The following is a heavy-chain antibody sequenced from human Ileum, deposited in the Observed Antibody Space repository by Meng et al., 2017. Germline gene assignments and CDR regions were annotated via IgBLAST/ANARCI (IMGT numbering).Heavy chain of an antibody. V-gene: IGHV4-4*02. D-gene: IGHD2-15*01. J-gene: IGHJ4*02. Sequence: VQGHESGPGLLGRSGTLSLTCTVSGGSISSSFYWSWVRQYPGKGLEWIGQIYLAGSPNYNPSLESRVTISVDKSKNQFSLRLTSVTAADTAIFYCVRHGGKYFDSWGQGTLVPSPQ. CDR2: IYLAGSP. CDR1: GGSISSSFY. CDR3: VRHGGKYFDS.